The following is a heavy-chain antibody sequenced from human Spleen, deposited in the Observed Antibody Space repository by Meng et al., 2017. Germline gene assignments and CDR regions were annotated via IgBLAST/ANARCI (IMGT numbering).Heavy chain of an antibody. V-gene: IGHV4-34*01. CDR2: INHSGST. CDR1: VGSFMDYY. D-gene: IGHD4-11*01. J-gene: IGHJ4*02. CDR3: ARGPTTMAHDFDY. Sequence: QLKQGAAGLLKPSGTPSPTWVFSVGSFMDYYWSWIRQPPGKGLEWIGEINHSGSTNYNPSLESRATISVDTSQNNLSLKLSSVTAADSAVYYCARGPTTMAHDFDYWGQGTLVTVSS.